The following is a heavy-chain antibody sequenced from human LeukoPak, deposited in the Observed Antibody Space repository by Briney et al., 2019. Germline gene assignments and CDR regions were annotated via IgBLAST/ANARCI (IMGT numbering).Heavy chain of an antibody. CDR1: GGSFSGYY. CDR3: ARGSSGWYVGYYYYYGMDA. V-gene: IGHV4-34*01. CDR2: INHSGST. J-gene: IGHJ6*02. D-gene: IGHD6-19*01. Sequence: PSETLSLTCAVYGGSFSGYYWSWIRQPPGKGLEWIGEINHSGSTNYNPSLKSRVTISVDTSKNQFSLKLSSVTAADTAVYYCARGSSGWYVGYYYYYGMDAWGQGTTVTVSS.